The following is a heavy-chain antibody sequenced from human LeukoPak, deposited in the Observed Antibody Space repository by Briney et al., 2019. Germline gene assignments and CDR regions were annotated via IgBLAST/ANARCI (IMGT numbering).Heavy chain of an antibody. CDR1: GVSISSGGYY. CDR2: IYYSGST. Sequence: SETLSLTCTVSGVSISSGGYYWSWIRQHPGKGREWIGYIYYSGSTYYNPSLKSRVTISVDTSKNQFSLKLSSVTAADTAVYYCARGDNDFWNKYYFDYWGQGTLVTVSS. V-gene: IGHV4-31*03. CDR3: ARGDNDFWNKYYFDY. D-gene: IGHD3-3*01. J-gene: IGHJ4*02.